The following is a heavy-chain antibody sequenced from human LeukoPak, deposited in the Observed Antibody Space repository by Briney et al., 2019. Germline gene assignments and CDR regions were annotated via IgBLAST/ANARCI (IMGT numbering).Heavy chain of an antibody. CDR3: ARDSGYAFDP. CDR1: GFTLSSYR. J-gene: IGHJ3*01. CDR2: IRSSSSTI. V-gene: IGHV3-48*02. D-gene: IGHD2-15*01. Sequence: AGGSLRLSCAASGFTLSSYRMHGVRQAPGKGLEWVSYIRSSSSTIYYADSVKGRFTISSDNAKNSLYLQMNTLRDEDTAVYFCARDSGYAFDPWGQGTMVTVSS.